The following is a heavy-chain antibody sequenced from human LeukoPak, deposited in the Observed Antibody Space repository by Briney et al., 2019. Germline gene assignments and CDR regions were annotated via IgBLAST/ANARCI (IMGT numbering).Heavy chain of an antibody. J-gene: IGHJ6*02. CDR2: ISYDGSNK. V-gene: IGHV3-30*04. CDR1: GFTFSSYA. CDR3: ARDSGYESLYYYYGMDV. D-gene: IGHD5-12*01. Sequence: PGGSLRLSCAASGFTFSSYAMHWVRQAPGKGLEWVAVISYDGSNKYYADSVKGRFTISRDNSKNTLYLQMNSLRAEDTAVYYCARDSGYESLYYYYGMDVCGQGTTVTVSS.